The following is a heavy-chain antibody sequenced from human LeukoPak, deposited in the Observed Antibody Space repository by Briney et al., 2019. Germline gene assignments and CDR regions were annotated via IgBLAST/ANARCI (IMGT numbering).Heavy chain of an antibody. CDR1: GFTFSNAW. V-gene: IGHV3-15*01. D-gene: IGHD4-23*01. CDR2: IKSKTDGGTT. Sequence: PGGALRLSCAASGFTFSNAWMSWVRQAPGKGLEWVGRIKSKTDGGTTDYDAPVKGRLTISRDDSKNTLYLQMNSLKTEDTAVYYCTTDYGDNFGEYFQHWGQGTLVTVSS. CDR3: TTDYGDNFGEYFQH. J-gene: IGHJ1*01.